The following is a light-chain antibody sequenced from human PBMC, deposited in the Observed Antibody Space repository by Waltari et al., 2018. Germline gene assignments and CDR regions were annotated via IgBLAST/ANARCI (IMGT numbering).Light chain of an antibody. V-gene: IGLV2-8*01. Sequence: QSALTQPPSASGSPGQSVTISCTGTSSDVGGYNYVSWYQQPPGKAPKLMIYEVSKRPSGVPDRFSGSKSGNTASLTVSGLQAEDEADYYCSSYAGSNNSVFGTGTKVTVL. CDR3: SSYAGSNNSV. CDR1: SSDVGGYNY. J-gene: IGLJ1*01. CDR2: EVS.